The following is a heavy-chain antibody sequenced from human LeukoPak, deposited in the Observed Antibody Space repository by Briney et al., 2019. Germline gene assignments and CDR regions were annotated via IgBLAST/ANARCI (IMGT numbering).Heavy chain of an antibody. V-gene: IGHV3-30*02. CDR1: GFTLRGYG. CDR2: IRYDGSDK. Sequence: GGSLRLSCAASGFTLRGYGMRWVRQAPGKGLEWVAFIRYDGSDKSYADSVKGRFTISRDNSENTLYLQINSLRAEDTAVYYCAKDTPTTGYHLDSWGQGTLVTVSS. D-gene: IGHD1-1*01. J-gene: IGHJ4*02. CDR3: AKDTPTTGYHLDS.